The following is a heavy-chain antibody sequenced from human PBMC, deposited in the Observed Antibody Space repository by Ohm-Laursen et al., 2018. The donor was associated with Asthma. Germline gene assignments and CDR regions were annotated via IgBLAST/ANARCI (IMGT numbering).Heavy chain of an antibody. D-gene: IGHD3-9*01. V-gene: IGHV4-59*02. Sequence: PSQTLSLTCAVSGGSVSGYDWSWVRQAPGRELEWIAYIQSSGGANYNPSLQSRVTLSLDTSKNQVSLRLSPVTAADTALYFCARLDWVRSMFDSWGPGIQVLVSS. CDR1: GGSVSGYD. CDR3: ARLDWVRSMFDS. J-gene: IGHJ4*02. CDR2: IQSSGGA.